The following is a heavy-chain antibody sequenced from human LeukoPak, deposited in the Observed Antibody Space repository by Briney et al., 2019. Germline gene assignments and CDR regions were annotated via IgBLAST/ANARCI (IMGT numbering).Heavy chain of an antibody. J-gene: IGHJ3*02. CDR1: RYTFTGYY. Sequence: ASVKVSCKASRYTFTGYYMHWVRQAPGQGLEWMGWINPNSGVTDYAQNFQGRVTMTRDTSISTAYVELSRLRSDDTAVYFCAKDPRNILTGDYDDFDIWGQGTMVIVSS. CDR2: INPNSGVT. CDR3: AKDPRNILTGDYDDFDI. V-gene: IGHV1-2*02. D-gene: IGHD3-9*01.